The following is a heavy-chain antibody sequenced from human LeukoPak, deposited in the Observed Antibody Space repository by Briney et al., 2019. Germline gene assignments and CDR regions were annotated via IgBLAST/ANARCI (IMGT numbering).Heavy chain of an antibody. J-gene: IGHJ3*02. Sequence: ASVKVSCKASGYTFTGKYMHWLRQAPGQGLEWMGWINPDGGSTRYPQNFQGRVTMTRDTSITTDYMELYSLRSDDTAVYFCAADSVVVRNSMNAFDIWGQGTMVTVSS. CDR3: AADSVVVRNSMNAFDI. D-gene: IGHD2-15*01. CDR2: INPDGGST. CDR1: GYTFTGKY. V-gene: IGHV1-2*02.